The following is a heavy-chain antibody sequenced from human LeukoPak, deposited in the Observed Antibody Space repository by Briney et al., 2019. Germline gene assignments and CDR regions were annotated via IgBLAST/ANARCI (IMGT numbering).Heavy chain of an antibody. Sequence: SETLSLTCAVYGGSFSGYYWSWIRQPPGKGLEWIGEINHSGSTNYNASLKSRVTISVDTSKTQFSLKLSSVTAADTAVYYCARIEDCSGGSCYSLGLFDYWGQGTLVTVSS. CDR3: ARIEDCSGGSCYSLGLFDY. J-gene: IGHJ4*02. D-gene: IGHD2-15*01. CDR1: GGSFSGYY. V-gene: IGHV4-34*01. CDR2: INHSGST.